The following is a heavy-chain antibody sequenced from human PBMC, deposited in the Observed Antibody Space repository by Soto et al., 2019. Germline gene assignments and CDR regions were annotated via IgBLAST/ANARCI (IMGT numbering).Heavy chain of an antibody. CDR3: ARVEGYYDRNGYNWFDP. Sequence: QVQLQESGPGLVKPSQTLSLTCTVSGGSISSGDYYWTWIRQPPGEGLEWIGYIYYSGSTHYNPSLKSRLNISLDTSKNQFSLKLSSVTTADTAVYYCARVEGYYDRNGYNWFDPWGQGTLVTVSS. CDR1: GGSISSGDYY. D-gene: IGHD3-22*01. CDR2: IYYSGST. J-gene: IGHJ5*02. V-gene: IGHV4-30-4*01.